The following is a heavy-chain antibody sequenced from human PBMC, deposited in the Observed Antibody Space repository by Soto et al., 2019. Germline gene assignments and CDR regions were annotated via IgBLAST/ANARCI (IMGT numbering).Heavy chain of an antibody. CDR1: GYAFTTYG. Sequence: QVHLVQSGAEVKKPGASVKVSCKGSGYAFTTYGITWVRQAPGQGLEWMGWISAHNGNTNYAQKLQGRVTVTRHTSTSTAYMELRRLRSDDTAVYYCARGRDGDYWGQGALVTVSS. CDR3: ARGRDGDY. V-gene: IGHV1-18*01. D-gene: IGHD6-6*01. J-gene: IGHJ4*02. CDR2: ISAHNGNT.